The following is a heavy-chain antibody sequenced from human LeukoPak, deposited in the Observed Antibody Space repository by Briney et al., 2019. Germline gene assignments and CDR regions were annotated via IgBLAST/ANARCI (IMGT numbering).Heavy chain of an antibody. CDR3: ARPRYDSSGYRRYYFDY. CDR2: INPNSGGT. D-gene: IGHD3-22*01. J-gene: IGHJ4*02. V-gene: IGHV1-2*06. Sequence: ASVKASCKASGYTFTGYYMHWVRQAPGQGLEWMGRINPNSGGTNYAQKFQGRVTMTRDTSISTAYMELSRLRSDDTAVYYCARPRYDSSGYRRYYFDYWGQGTLVTVSS. CDR1: GYTFTGYY.